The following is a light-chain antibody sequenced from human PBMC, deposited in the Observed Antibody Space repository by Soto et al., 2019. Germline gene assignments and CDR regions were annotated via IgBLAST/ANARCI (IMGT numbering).Light chain of an antibody. CDR2: KAS. V-gene: IGKV1-5*03. CDR3: QQYDSYSVRT. CDR1: QTITTS. Sequence: DIQMTQSPSTLSASVGDGVTITCRASQTITTSLAWYQQKPGKAPTILIYKASSLESGVPSRFSGSGSGTEFTLTISSLQPDDFATYYCQQYDSYSVRTFGQGTKVEI. J-gene: IGKJ1*01.